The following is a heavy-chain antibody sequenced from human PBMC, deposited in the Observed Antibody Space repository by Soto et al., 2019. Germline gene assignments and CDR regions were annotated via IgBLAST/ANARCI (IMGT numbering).Heavy chain of an antibody. CDR2: IYSGGST. V-gene: IGHV3-53*01. J-gene: IGHJ4*02. CDR3: ARHITMDPLVAY. D-gene: IGHD3-10*01. CDR1: GFTVSSNY. Sequence: EVQLVESGGGLIQPGGSLRLSCAASGFTVSSNYMSWVRKAPGKGLGWVSVIYSGGSTYYADSVKGRFNISRDNSKNTLYLQMNSLRAAGTAVYYCARHITMDPLVAYWGQGTLVTVSS.